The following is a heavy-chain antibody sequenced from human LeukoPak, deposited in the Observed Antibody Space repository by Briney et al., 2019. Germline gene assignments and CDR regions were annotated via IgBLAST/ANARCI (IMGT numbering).Heavy chain of an antibody. J-gene: IGHJ5*02. CDR3: ARKDGPRGTVVTPGWFDP. CDR1: GGSISSGGYY. D-gene: IGHD4-23*01. Sequence: SETLSLTCTVSGGSISSGGYYWSWIRQPPGKGLEWIGYIYHSGSTYYNPSLKSRVTISVDRSKNQFSLKLSSVTAADTAVYYCARKDGPRGTVVTPGWFDPWGQGTLVTVSS. V-gene: IGHV4-30-2*01. CDR2: IYHSGST.